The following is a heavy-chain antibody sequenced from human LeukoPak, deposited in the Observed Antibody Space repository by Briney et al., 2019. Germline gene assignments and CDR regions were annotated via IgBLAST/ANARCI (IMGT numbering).Heavy chain of an antibody. CDR2: ISSSSYI. D-gene: IGHD3-22*01. CDR3: ARGLGITMIDY. V-gene: IGHV3-21*01. J-gene: IGHJ4*02. Sequence: GGSLRLSCAASGFTFSSYIMNWVRQAPGKGLEWVSSISSSSYIYYADSVKGRFTISRDNAKNSLYLQMNSLRAEDTAVYYCARGLGITMIDYWGQGTLVTVSS. CDR1: GFTFSSYI.